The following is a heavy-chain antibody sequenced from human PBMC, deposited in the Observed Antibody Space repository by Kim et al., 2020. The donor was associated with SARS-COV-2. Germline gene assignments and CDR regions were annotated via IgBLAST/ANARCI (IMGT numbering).Heavy chain of an antibody. CDR3: ARAPLGYCSSTSCYHP. J-gene: IGHJ5*02. CDR2: IYSGGST. Sequence: GGSLRLSCAASGFTVSSNYMSWVRQAPGKGLEWVPVIYSGGSTYYADSVKGRFTISRDNSKNTLYLQMNSLRAEDTAVYYCARAPLGYCSSTSCYHPWG. CDR1: GFTVSSNY. D-gene: IGHD2-2*01. V-gene: IGHV3-53*01.